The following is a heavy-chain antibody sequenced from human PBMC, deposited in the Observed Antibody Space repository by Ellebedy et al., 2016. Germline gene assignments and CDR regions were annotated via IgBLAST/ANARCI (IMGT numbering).Heavy chain of an antibody. Sequence: GGSLRLXCVASGFTFSRNAMHWVRQAPGKGLEWVSLISYDGSIQYYADSVTGRFTISRDSSKNTLYLQLNSLRAEDTATYYCARDCGGSSRCLVYWGQGSLVTVSS. D-gene: IGHD3-16*01. V-gene: IGHV3-33*05. CDR3: ARDCGGSSRCLVY. J-gene: IGHJ4*02. CDR1: GFTFSRNA. CDR2: ISYDGSIQ.